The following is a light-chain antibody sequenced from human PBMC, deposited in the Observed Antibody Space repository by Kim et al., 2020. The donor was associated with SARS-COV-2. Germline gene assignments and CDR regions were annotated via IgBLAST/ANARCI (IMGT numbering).Light chain of an antibody. CDR2: GVS. V-gene: IGLV2-14*03. Sequence: QSALTQPASVSGSPGQSITISCTGTSTDVGGFSYVSWFQQHPGKAPKLMIYGVSKRPSGVSNRLSGSKSGNTASLTISGLRAEDEADYYCVSYTSSITWVFGGGTKLTVL. J-gene: IGLJ3*02. CDR3: VSYTSSITWV. CDR1: STDVGGFSY.